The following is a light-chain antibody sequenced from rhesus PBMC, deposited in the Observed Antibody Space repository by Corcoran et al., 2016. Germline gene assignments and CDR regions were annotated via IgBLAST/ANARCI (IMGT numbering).Light chain of an antibody. V-gene: IGKV1-25*01. Sequence: DIQMTQSPSSLSASVGDRVTITCRASQGISSHLAWYQQKPGKAPKLLIYADSTLQSGVPSRFSGGGSGTDFTLTISSLKPEDFATYYCQQHNSYPLTFGGGTKVELK. CDR1: QGISSH. CDR2: ADS. CDR3: QQHNSYPLT. J-gene: IGKJ4*01.